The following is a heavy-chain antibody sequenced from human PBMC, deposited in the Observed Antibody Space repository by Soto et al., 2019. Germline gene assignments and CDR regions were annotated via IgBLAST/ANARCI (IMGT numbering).Heavy chain of an antibody. CDR2: ISYDGTNK. Sequence: ESGGGVVQPGRSLRLSCAASGFSFSISPMHWVRQAPGKGPEWVALISYDGTNKFYADSVKGRFTISRDNSKSTLYLQVDSLRPEDAAVYYCARDPKTSGAQHWAFNYSDSWGQGTLVTVSS. CDR1: GFSFSISP. D-gene: IGHD7-27*01. V-gene: IGHV3-30-3*01. CDR3: ARDPKTSGAQHWAFNYSDS. J-gene: IGHJ4*02.